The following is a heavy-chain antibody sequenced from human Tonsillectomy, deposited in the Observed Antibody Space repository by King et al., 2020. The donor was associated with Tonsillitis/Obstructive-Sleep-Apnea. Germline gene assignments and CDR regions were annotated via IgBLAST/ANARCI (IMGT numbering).Heavy chain of an antibody. V-gene: IGHV2-5*02. CDR3: AHGAGDAAVDY. CDR2: IYWDGDK. CDR1: GFSLSTSAVV. D-gene: IGHD3-16*01. J-gene: IGHJ4*02. Sequence: ITLKESGPTLVKPTQTLTLTCTFSGFSLSTSAVVVGWIRQPPGKALEWLALIYWDGDKRYRPSLKNRLTITKDTPKNQVVLTMTNMDPVDTATYYCAHGAGDAAVDYWGQGTLVTVSS.